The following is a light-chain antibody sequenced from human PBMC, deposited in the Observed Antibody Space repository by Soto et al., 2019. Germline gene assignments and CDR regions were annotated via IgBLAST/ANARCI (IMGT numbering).Light chain of an antibody. Sequence: QSALAQPASVSASPGQSITISCTGTSSDVGNYKYVSWYQQHPGKAPKLMIYEVSNRPSGVSNRFSGSKSGNTASLTISGLQAEDETDYYCFSYTSSGTYVFGTGTKVTV. CDR1: SSDVGNYKY. J-gene: IGLJ1*01. CDR3: FSYTSSGTYV. V-gene: IGLV2-14*01. CDR2: EVS.